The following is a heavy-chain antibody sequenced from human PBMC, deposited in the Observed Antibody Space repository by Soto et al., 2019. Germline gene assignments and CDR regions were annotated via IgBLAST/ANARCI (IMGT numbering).Heavy chain of an antibody. CDR3: AREGALKPFSS. CDR2: ISGTGVYI. J-gene: IGHJ5*02. Sequence: GGSLRLSCVASGFTFSNYNMNRVRQAPGKGLEWVSHISGTGVYIHYADAVKGRFTISRDNAKSSVYLQMNSLRAEDTAVYYCAREGALKPFSSWGQGALVTVSS. CDR1: GFTFSNYN. V-gene: IGHV3-21*01.